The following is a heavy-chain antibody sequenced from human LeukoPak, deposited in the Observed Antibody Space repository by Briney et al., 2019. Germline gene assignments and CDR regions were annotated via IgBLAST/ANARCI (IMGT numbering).Heavy chain of an antibody. V-gene: IGHV4-59*01. CDR2: IYYSGST. CDR1: GGSISSYY. D-gene: IGHD3-16*01. J-gene: IGHJ6*02. CDR3: ARDLGDYVWGSYPYYYYGMDV. Sequence: SETLSLTCTVSGGSISSYYWSWIRQPPGKGLEWIGYIYYSGSTNYNPSLKSRVTILVDTSKNQFSLKLSSVTAADTAVYYCARDLGDYVWGSYPYYYYGMDVWGQGTTVTVSS.